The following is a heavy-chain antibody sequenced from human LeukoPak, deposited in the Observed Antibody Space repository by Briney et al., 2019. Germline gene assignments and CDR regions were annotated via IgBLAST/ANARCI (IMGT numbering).Heavy chain of an antibody. Sequence: ASVKVSCKASGYTFTSYGISWVRQAPGQGLEWMGWINPHTGGTNYAQKFQGRVTMTRDTSISTAYMELSGLTSDDTAVYYCARPYCSGGSCHDYFDYWGQGTLVTVSS. D-gene: IGHD2-15*01. J-gene: IGHJ4*02. CDR3: ARPYCSGGSCHDYFDY. CDR1: GYTFTSYG. V-gene: IGHV1-2*02. CDR2: INPHTGGT.